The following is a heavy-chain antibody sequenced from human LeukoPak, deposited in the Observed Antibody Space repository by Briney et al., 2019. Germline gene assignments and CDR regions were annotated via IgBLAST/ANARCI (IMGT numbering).Heavy chain of an antibody. Sequence: ASVKVSCKASGYTFTSYGISWVRQAPGQGLEWMGWINPHTGGTNYAQKFQGRVTMTRDTSISTAYMELSGLTSDDTAVYYCARPYCSGGSCHDYFDYWGQGTLVTVSS. D-gene: IGHD2-15*01. J-gene: IGHJ4*02. CDR3: ARPYCSGGSCHDYFDY. CDR1: GYTFTSYG. V-gene: IGHV1-2*02. CDR2: INPHTGGT.